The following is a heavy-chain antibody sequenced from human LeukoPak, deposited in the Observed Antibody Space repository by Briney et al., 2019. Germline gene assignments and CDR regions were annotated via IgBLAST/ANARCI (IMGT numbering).Heavy chain of an antibody. CDR2: IWYDGSNK. CDR3: ARTYYYDSSGYHLPYDS. D-gene: IGHD3-22*01. Sequence: GGSLRLSCAASGFTFRNYGMVWVRQAPGKGLEWVGVIWYDGSNKYYVDSVKGRFTISRDNSKNTLYLQMNSLRAEDAAVYYCARTYYYDSSGYHLPYDSWGQGTLVTVSS. CDR1: GFTFRNYG. V-gene: IGHV3-33*01. J-gene: IGHJ4*02.